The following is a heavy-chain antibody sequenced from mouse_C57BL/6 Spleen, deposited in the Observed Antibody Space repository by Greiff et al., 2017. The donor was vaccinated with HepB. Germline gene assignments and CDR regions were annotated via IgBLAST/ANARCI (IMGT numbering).Heavy chain of an antibody. D-gene: IGHD3-2*02. CDR2: IYPGDGDT. CDR3: ARKGGSSGNMDY. J-gene: IGHJ4*01. V-gene: IGHV1-82*01. CDR1: GYAFSSSW. Sequence: QVQLQQSGPELVKPGASVKISCKASGYAFSSSWMNWVKQRPGKGLEWIGRIYPGDGDTNYNGKFKGKATLTADKSSSTAYMQLSSLTSEDSAVYFCARKGGSSGNMDYWGQGTSVTVSS.